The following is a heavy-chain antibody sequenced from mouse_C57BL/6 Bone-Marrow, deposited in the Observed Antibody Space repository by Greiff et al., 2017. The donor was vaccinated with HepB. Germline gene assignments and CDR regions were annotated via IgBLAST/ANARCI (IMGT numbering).Heavy chain of an antibody. Sequence: EVKLMESGPGLAKPSQTLSLSCSVSGYSITSDYWNWIRKFPGNKLEYMGYISYSGSTYYTPSLKSRISITRDTYKNQYYLQLNPVTTEGTATYYCASSSSYYAMDYWGQGASVTVSS. CDR1: GYSITSDY. CDR3: ASSSSYYAMDY. J-gene: IGHJ4*01. CDR2: ISYSGST. V-gene: IGHV3-8*01. D-gene: IGHD1-3*01.